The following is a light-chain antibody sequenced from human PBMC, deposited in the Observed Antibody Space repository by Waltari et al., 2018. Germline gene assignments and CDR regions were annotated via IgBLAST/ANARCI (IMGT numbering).Light chain of an antibody. CDR2: AAS. CDR3: QQSYSTLVT. Sequence: DIQMTQSPSSLSASVGDRVTITRRASQSISSYLNWYQQKPGKAPKLLIYAASSLQSGVPSRFSGSGSGTDFTLTISSLQPEDFATYYCQQSYSTLVTFGQGTKVEIK. V-gene: IGKV1-39*01. CDR1: QSISSY. J-gene: IGKJ1*01.